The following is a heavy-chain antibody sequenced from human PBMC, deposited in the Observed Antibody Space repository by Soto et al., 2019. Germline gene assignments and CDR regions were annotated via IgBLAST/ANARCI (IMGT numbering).Heavy chain of an antibody. CDR2: ISGSGGST. J-gene: IGHJ4*02. V-gene: IGHV3-23*01. CDR1: GFTFSSYA. D-gene: IGHD6-19*01. Sequence: EVQLLESGGGLVQPGGSLRLSCAASGFTFSSYAMSWVRQPPEKGLEWVSAISGSGGSTYYADSVKGRFTISRDNSRNTLYLQMNGLRADDTAVYYCAEYPPYGSGWYIFDSRGEGTLVTVSS. CDR3: AEYPPYGSGWYIFDS.